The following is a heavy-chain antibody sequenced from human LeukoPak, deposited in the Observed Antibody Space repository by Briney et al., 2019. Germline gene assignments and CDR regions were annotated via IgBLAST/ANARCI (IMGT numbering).Heavy chain of an antibody. CDR3: ARATWGFDYYFMDV. CDR2: IKPDGSMQ. D-gene: IGHD7-27*01. Sequence: SGGSLRLSCAASGFTFSSYWMTWVRQAPGKGLEWVANIKPDGSMQTYVDSVKGRFTISRDNAKNSLYLQMNSLRAEDTAVYYCARATWGFDYYFMDVWGKGTTVTISS. J-gene: IGHJ6*03. V-gene: IGHV3-7*01. CDR1: GFTFSSYW.